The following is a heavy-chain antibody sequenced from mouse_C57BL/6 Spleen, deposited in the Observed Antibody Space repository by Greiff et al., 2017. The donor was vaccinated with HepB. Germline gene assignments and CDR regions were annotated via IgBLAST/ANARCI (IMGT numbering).Heavy chain of an antibody. CDR3: ANYDAIAY. CDR1: GYAFSSSW. D-gene: IGHD2-4*01. J-gene: IGHJ3*01. CDR2: IYPGDGDT. V-gene: IGHV1-82*01. Sequence: VQLQQSGPELVKPGASVKISCKASGYAFSSSWMNWVKQRPGKGLEWIGRIYPGDGDTNYNGKFKGKATLTADKSSSTAYMQLSSLTSEDSAVYFCANYDAIAYWGQGTLVTVSA.